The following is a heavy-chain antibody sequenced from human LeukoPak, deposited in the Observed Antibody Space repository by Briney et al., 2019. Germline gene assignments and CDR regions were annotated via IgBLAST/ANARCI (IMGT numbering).Heavy chain of an antibody. CDR2: ISGSGGST. D-gene: IGHD5-18*01. J-gene: IGHJ4*02. Sequence: GGSLRLSCAASGFTFSSCAMSWVRQAPGKGLEWVSSISGSGGSTYYADSVKGLFTISRDNSKNTLYLQMDSLRAGDTAVYYCAKEGNEIYSYGLFGYWGQGTLVTVSS. CDR3: AKEGNEIYSYGLFGY. CDR1: GFTFSSCA. V-gene: IGHV3-23*01.